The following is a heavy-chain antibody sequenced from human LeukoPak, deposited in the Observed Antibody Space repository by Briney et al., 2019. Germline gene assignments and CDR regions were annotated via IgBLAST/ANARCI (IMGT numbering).Heavy chain of an antibody. CDR1: GFTFSSYA. V-gene: IGHV3-30*04. D-gene: IGHD3-22*01. Sequence: GGSLRLSCAASGFTFSSYAMHWVRPAPRKGLEWVAVISYDGSNKYYADSVKGRFTISRDNSKNTLYLQMNSLRAEDTAVYYCARDGKQIVYNWFDPWGQGTLVTVSS. CDR3: ARDGKQIVYNWFDP. CDR2: ISYDGSNK. J-gene: IGHJ5*02.